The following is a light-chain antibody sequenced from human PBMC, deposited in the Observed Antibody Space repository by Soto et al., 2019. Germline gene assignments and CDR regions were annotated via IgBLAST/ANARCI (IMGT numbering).Light chain of an antibody. J-gene: IGLJ2*01. CDR2: EVS. CDR3: TSYISDTTHLA. CDR1: SSDIGYYNY. Sequence: QSVLTQPASVSGSPGQSITISCTGTSSDIGYYNYVSWYQQHPGKAPKLIIYEVSYRPSGISNRFSGSKSGNTASLTISGLQAEDEADYYCTSYISDTTHLAFGGGTKVTVL. V-gene: IGLV2-14*03.